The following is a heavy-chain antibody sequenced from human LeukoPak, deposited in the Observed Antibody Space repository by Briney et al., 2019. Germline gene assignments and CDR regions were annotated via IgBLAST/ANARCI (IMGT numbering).Heavy chain of an antibody. V-gene: IGHV4-34*01. Sequence: SETLSLTCAVYGGSFSGYYWSWIRQPPGKGLEWIGEINHSGSTNYNPSLKSLVTISVDTSKNQFSLKLSSVTAADTAVYYCAGATGYGDYPFDYWGQGTLVTVSS. D-gene: IGHD4-17*01. CDR2: INHSGST. J-gene: IGHJ4*02. CDR3: AGATGYGDYPFDY. CDR1: GGSFSGYY.